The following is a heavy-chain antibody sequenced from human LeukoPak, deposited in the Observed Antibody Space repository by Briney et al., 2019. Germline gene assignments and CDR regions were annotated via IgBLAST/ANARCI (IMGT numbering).Heavy chain of an antibody. CDR2: ISYSGIT. V-gene: IGHV4-59*01. CDR1: GVSIRSYY. D-gene: IGHD6-19*01. J-gene: IGHJ4*02. Sequence: SATLSLTCTVSGVSIRSYYWSWLRQPPGKGLEWIGYISYSGITNYNPSLKSGATIAVDTSKKQISLRLTSVTAADAVFYYCTSTTPGSGWYDYWCRGTLVTVSS. CDR3: TSTTPGSGWYDY.